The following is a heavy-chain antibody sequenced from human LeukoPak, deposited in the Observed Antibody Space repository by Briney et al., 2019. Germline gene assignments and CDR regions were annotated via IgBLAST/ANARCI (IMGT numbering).Heavy chain of an antibody. CDR2: ISYDGSNK. Sequence: GGSLRLSCAASGFTFSSYGMHWVRQAPGEGLEWVAVISYDGSNKYYADSVKGRFTISRDNSKNTLYLQMNSLRAEDTAIYYCAKVSPINPSGYLDYWGQGTLVTVSS. V-gene: IGHV3-30*18. CDR1: GFTFSSYG. CDR3: AKVSPINPSGYLDY. D-gene: IGHD3-3*01. J-gene: IGHJ4*02.